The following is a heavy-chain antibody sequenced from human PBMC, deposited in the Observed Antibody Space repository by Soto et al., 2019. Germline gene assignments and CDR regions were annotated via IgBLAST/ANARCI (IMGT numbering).Heavy chain of an antibody. CDR2: IYHSGST. Sequence: PSQTLSLSYAVARGYIGNINGWSWVRQPPGKGLEWIGEIYHSGSTNYNPSLKSRVTISVDKSKNQFSLKLSSVTAADTAVYYFARYRRYYCSSGPNNWFAPWGQGTLVTVSS. CDR1: RGYIGNING. V-gene: IGHV4-4*02. D-gene: IGHD3-10*01. J-gene: IGHJ5*02. CDR3: ARYRRYYCSSGPNNWFAP.